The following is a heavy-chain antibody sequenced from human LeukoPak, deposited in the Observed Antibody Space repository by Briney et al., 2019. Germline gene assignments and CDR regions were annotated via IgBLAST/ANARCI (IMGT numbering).Heavy chain of an antibody. CDR1: GGSFSGYY. J-gene: IGHJ4*02. CDR2: INHSGST. CDR3: ARGCGSGSYYSFFDY. V-gene: IGHV4-34*01. D-gene: IGHD3-10*01. Sequence: SETLSLTCAVYGGSFSGYYWSWIRQPPGKGLEWIGEINHSGSTNYNPSLKSRVTISVDTSKNQFSLKLSSVTAADTAVYYCARGCGSGSYYSFFDYWGQGTLVTVSS.